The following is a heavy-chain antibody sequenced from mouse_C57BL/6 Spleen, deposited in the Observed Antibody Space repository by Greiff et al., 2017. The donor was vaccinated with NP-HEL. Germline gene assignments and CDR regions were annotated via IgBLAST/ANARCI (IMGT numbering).Heavy chain of an antibody. V-gene: IGHV7-3*01. CDR3: ASSNYYGSSPFAY. CDR2: IRNKANGYTT. Sequence: EVKLMESGGGLVQPGGSLSLSCAASGFTFTDYYMSWVRQPPGKALEWLGFIRNKANGYTTEYSASVKGRFTISRDNSQSILYLQMNALRAEDSATYYCASSNYYGSSPFAYWGQGTLVTVSA. J-gene: IGHJ3*01. D-gene: IGHD1-1*01. CDR1: GFTFTDYY.